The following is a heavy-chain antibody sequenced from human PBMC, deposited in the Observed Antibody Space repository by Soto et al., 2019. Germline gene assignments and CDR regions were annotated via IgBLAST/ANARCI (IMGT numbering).Heavy chain of an antibody. CDR3: ARAPGVVTIFGVTDY. V-gene: IGHV3-11*01. J-gene: IGHJ4*02. D-gene: IGHD3-3*01. CDR1: GFTFSDYY. Sequence: GGSLRLSCAASGFTFSDYYMNWIRQAPGKGLEWVSYISSSADTIYYADSVKGRFTISRDNAKNSLYLQMNSLRTEDTAVYYCARAPGVVTIFGVTDYWGQGTLVTVSS. CDR2: ISSSADTI.